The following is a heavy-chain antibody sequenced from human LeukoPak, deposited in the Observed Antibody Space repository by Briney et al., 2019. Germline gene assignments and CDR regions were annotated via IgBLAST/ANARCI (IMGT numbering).Heavy chain of an antibody. CDR1: GFTFSSYG. J-gene: IGHJ4*02. CDR2: ISYDGSNK. D-gene: IGHD6-19*01. CDR3: AKDAEQWLLTGPYDY. Sequence: GGSLRLSCAASGFTFSSYGMHWVRQAPGKGLEWVAVISYDGSNKYYADSVKGRFTISRDNSKNTLYLQMSSLRAEDTAVYYCAKDAEQWLLTGPYDYWGQGALVTVSS. V-gene: IGHV3-30*18.